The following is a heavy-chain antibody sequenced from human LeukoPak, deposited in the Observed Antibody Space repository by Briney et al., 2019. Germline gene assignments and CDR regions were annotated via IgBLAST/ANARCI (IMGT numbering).Heavy chain of an antibody. J-gene: IGHJ6*02. D-gene: IGHD3-10*01. CDR3: ARDVHYGSGSYYNHYGMDV. CDR2: INHSGST. CDR1: GGSFSGYF. Sequence: PSETLSLTCDVYGGSFSGYFWNWIRQPPGKGLKGMGEINHSGSTNYNPSLKSRVTISVDTSNNRFSLKLTSVTAADTAVYYCARDVHYGSGSYYNHYGMDVWGQGTTVTVSS. V-gene: IGHV4-34*01.